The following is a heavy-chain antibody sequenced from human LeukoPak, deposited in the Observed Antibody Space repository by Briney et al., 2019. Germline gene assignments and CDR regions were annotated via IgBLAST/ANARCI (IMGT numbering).Heavy chain of an antibody. J-gene: IGHJ6*03. D-gene: IGHD5-12*01. CDR1: GFTLSTYG. V-gene: IGHV3-30*03. Sequence: PGGSLRLSCAASGFTLSTYGTHWVRQAPGKGLEWVAVIAFDGQTTYYADSVKGRFTISRDNAKNSLYLQMNSLRAEDTAVYYCARKNGGYERYYYYYMDVWGKGTTVTVSS. CDR2: IAFDGQTT. CDR3: ARKNGGYERYYYYYMDV.